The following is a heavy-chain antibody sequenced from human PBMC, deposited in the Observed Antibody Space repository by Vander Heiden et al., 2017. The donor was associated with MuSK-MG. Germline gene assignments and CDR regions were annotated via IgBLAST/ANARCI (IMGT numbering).Heavy chain of an antibody. V-gene: IGHV3-21*01. CDR2: VSSSSSYR. J-gene: IGHJ4*02. CDR3: ARDPYYGSGSYYIDFDY. D-gene: IGHD3-10*01. CDR1: GFTFSSDG. Sequence: EVQLVESGGGLVKPGGSLRPSCAASGFTFSSDGMNWVRQAPGKGLGWVSSVSSSSSYRYYADSVKGRFTISRDNAKNSLYLQMNSLRAEDTAVYYCARDPYYGSGSYYIDFDYWGQGTLVTVSS.